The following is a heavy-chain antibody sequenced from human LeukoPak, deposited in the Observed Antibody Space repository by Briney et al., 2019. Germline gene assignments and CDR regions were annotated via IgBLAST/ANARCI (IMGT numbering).Heavy chain of an antibody. D-gene: IGHD2-15*01. CDR3: ARAESRAYCSGGSCYSGWFDP. Sequence: PGGSLRLSCAASGFTFSSYAMSWVRQAPGKGLEWIGYIYTSGSTNYNPSLKSRVTISVDTSKNQFSLKLSSVTAADTAVYYCARAESRAYCSGGSCYSGWFDPWGQGTLVTVSS. V-gene: IGHV4-4*09. CDR2: IYTSGST. CDR1: GFTFSSYA. J-gene: IGHJ5*02.